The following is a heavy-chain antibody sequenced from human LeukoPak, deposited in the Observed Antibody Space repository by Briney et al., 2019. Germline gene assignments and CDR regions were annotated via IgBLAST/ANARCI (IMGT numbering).Heavy chain of an antibody. Sequence: GASVKVSCKASGGTFSSYAISWVRQAPGQGLEWMGGIIPIFGTANYAQKFQGRVTITADESTSTAYVELSSLRSEDTAVYYCARAVVVTARTYYFDYWGQGTLVTVSS. CDR3: ARAVVVTARTYYFDY. V-gene: IGHV1-69*13. D-gene: IGHD2-21*02. CDR2: IIPIFGTA. CDR1: GGTFSSYA. J-gene: IGHJ4*02.